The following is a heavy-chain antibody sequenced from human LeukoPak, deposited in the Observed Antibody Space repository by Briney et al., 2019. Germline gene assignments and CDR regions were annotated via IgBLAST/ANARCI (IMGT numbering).Heavy chain of an antibody. CDR2: INHSGST. D-gene: IGHD2/OR15-2a*01. CDR1: GGSFSDYY. V-gene: IGHV4-34*01. Sequence: PSETLSLTCAVYGGSFSDYYWTWIRQPPGKGLEWIGEINHSGSTNYNPSLKSRVTISVDTSKNQFSLKLSSVTAADTAVYYCARDRLIGALDYWGQGTLVTVSS. CDR3: ARDRLIGALDY. J-gene: IGHJ4*02.